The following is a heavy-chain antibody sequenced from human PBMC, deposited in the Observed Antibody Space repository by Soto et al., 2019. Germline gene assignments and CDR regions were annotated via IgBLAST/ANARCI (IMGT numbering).Heavy chain of an antibody. CDR1: GFTFSSYA. J-gene: IGHJ4*02. CDR3: ARVGWFGELLWQLDY. V-gene: IGHV3-30-3*01. CDR2: ISYDGSNK. Sequence: QVQLVESGGGVVQPGRSLRLSCAASGFTFSSYALQWVRQAPGKGLEWVAVISYDGSNKYYADSVKGRFTIARDNSENTRSLQMNSLRAEDTVVYYCARVGWFGELLWQLDYWCQGPLVTVSS. D-gene: IGHD3-10*01.